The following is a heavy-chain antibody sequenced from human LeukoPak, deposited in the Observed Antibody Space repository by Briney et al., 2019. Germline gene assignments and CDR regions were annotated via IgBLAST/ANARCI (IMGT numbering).Heavy chain of an antibody. CDR3: AGVYKYGMDV. V-gene: IGHV1-2*06. CDR2: INPNSGGT. CDR1: GYTFTGYY. J-gene: IGHJ6*02. Sequence: ASVKVSCKASGYTFTGYYMHWVRQAPGQGLEWMGRINPNSGGTNYAQKFQGRATLTRATSTSTVYMELSSLRSEDTAVYYCAGVYKYGMDVWGQGTTVIVSS.